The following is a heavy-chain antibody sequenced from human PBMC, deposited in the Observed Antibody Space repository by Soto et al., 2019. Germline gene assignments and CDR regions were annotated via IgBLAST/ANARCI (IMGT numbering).Heavy chain of an antibody. CDR2: IYYSGST. J-gene: IGHJ6*02. CDR3: ARDRGGPLRPDGMDV. V-gene: IGHV4-59*01. CDR1: GGSISSYY. D-gene: IGHD3-10*01. Sequence: LSLTCTVSGGSISSYYWSWIRQPPGKGLEWIGYIYYSGSTNYNPSLKSRVTISVDTSKNQFSLKLSSVTAADTAVYYCARDRGGPLRPDGMDVWRQGTPVTVSS.